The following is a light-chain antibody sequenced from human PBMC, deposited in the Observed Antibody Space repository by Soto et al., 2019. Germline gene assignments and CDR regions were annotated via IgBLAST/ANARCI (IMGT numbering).Light chain of an antibody. J-gene: IGKJ4*01. CDR3: QQRSNWLT. Sequence: EIVLTQSPASLSLSPGERATLSCRASQSVSSYLAWYQQKPGQAPRLLIYDASSRATGIPARFSGSGFGTDFTLTISSLEPEDFAVYYCQQRSNWLTFGGGTKVDIK. CDR1: QSVSSY. CDR2: DAS. V-gene: IGKV3-11*01.